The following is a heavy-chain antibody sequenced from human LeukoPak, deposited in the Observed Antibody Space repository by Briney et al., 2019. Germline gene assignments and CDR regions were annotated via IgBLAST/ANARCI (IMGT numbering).Heavy chain of an antibody. CDR2: INYDGST. CDR3: ACRYCSGGGCYSD. D-gene: IGHD2-15*01. J-gene: IGHJ4*02. V-gene: IGHV4-30-2*01. CDR1: GRSITSGGYF. Sequence: SETLSLTCTVSGRSITSGGYFWSWIRHPPGKGLEWLGYINYDGSTNYNPSLKSRVTISVDKSENQFSLKLSSVTAADTAVYYCACRYCSGGGCYSDWGQGTLVTVSS.